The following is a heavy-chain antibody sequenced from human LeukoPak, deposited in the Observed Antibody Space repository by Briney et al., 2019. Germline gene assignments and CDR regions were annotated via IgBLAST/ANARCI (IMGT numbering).Heavy chain of an antibody. D-gene: IGHD6-19*01. V-gene: IGHV4-39*01. CDR3: ARVVAGTKDFQY. CDR2: VYYGGST. CDR1: GGPISSPNHF. J-gene: IGHJ1*01. Sequence: SGTLSLTCTVSGGPISSPNHFWGWVRQPPGKGLEWIGSVYYGGSTYSNPSLKSRVTMSADTSKNQFSLTLSSATATDTAVYYCARVVAGTKDFQYWGQGTLVTVSS.